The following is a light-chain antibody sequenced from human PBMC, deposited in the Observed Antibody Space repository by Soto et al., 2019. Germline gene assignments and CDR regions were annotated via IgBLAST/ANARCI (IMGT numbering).Light chain of an antibody. CDR1: SSDVGSYNL. J-gene: IGLJ2*01. CDR2: EVS. Sequence: QSALTQPASVSGSPGQSITISCTGTSSDVGSYNLVSWYQHHPGKAPKLMIYEVSKRPSGVSDRFSGSKSGNTASLTISGLQAEDEADYYCCSHAGTSTYVLFGGGTKLTVL. V-gene: IGLV2-23*02. CDR3: CSHAGTSTYVL.